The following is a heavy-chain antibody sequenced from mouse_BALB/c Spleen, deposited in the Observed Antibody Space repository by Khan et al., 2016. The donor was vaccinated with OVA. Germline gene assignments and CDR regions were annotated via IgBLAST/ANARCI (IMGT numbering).Heavy chain of an antibody. Sequence: EVELVESGGGLMQPKGSLKLSCAASGFTFNTFAMNWVRQAPGKGLEWVARIRSKSNNYATYYADSVKDRLTISRDDSQSMLYLQMNNLKTEDTAMYYCVRPSYDGYYEWCAYWGQGTLVTVSA. J-gene: IGHJ3*01. V-gene: IGHV10-1*02. CDR1: GFTFNTFA. CDR2: IRSKSNNYAT. CDR3: VRPSYDGYYEWCAY. D-gene: IGHD2-3*01.